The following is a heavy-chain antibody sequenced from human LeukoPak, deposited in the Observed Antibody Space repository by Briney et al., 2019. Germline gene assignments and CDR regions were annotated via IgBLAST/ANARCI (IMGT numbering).Heavy chain of an antibody. J-gene: IGHJ4*02. D-gene: IGHD3-10*01. Sequence: GGSLRLSCAASGFFFSGYGMHWVRQAPGKGLEWVAVISYDGSNKYYADSVKGRFTISRDNSKNTLYLQMNSLRAEDTAVYYCARSGMVRGVTHPLYFDYWGQGTLVTVSS. CDR3: ARSGMVRGVTHPLYFDY. V-gene: IGHV3-30*03. CDR2: ISYDGSNK. CDR1: GFFFSGYG.